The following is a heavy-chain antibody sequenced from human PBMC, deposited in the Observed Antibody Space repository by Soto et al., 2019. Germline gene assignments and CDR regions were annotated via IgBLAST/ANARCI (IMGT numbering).Heavy chain of an antibody. V-gene: IGHV3-30-3*01. Sequence: QVQLVESGGGVVQPGRSLRLSCAASGFTFSSYAMHWVRQAPGKGLEWVAVISYDGSNKYYADSVKGRFTISRDNSKKTLHLQMSNMSAEDTAVYYCAREYYYGSGSRGYYYYGMEVWGQGTTVTVSS. CDR3: AREYYYGSGSRGYYYYGMEV. D-gene: IGHD3-10*01. CDR2: ISYDGSNK. CDR1: GFTFSSYA. J-gene: IGHJ6*02.